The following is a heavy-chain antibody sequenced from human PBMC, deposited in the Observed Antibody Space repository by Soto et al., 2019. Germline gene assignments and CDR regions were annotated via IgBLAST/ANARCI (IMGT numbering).Heavy chain of an antibody. CDR2: IYYSGTT. Sequence: PSETLSLTCAVSSGSISRGGCSWSWIRQPPGKGLEWIGTIYYSGTTYYNPSLKSRVTISVDTSKNQFSLKLSSVTAADTAVYYCASVTKNWFDPWGQGTLVTVSS. CDR1: SGSISRGGCS. CDR3: ASVTKNWFDP. J-gene: IGHJ5*02. D-gene: IGHD4-17*01. V-gene: IGHV4-30-2*03.